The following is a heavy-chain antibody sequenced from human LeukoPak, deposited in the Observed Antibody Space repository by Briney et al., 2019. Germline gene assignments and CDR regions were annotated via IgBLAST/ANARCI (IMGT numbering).Heavy chain of an antibody. J-gene: IGHJ4*02. CDR2: INSDGSTI. V-gene: IGHV3-48*03. CDR3: AREARTVVTAILSFDY. CDR1: GFTFSSYE. Sequence: GGSLRLSCAASGFTFSSYEMNWVRQAPGKGLECVSYINSDGSTIYYADSVKGRFTISRDNAKNSLSLQMNSLRAEDTAVYYCAREARTVVTAILSFDYWGQGTLVTVSS. D-gene: IGHD2-21*02.